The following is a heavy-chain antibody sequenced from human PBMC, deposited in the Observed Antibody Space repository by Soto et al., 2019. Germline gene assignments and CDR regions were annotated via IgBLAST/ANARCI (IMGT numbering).Heavy chain of an antibody. CDR3: ARDRYSGSYFDY. CDR2: ISAYNGNT. V-gene: IGHV1-18*04. CDR1: GYTFTSYG. J-gene: IGHJ4*02. Sequence: ASVKVSCKASGYTFTSYGISWVRQAPGQGLEWMRWISAYNGNTNYAQKLQGRVTMTTDTSTSTAYMELRSLRSDDTAVYYCARDRYSGSYFDYWGQGTLVTVSS. D-gene: IGHD1-26*01.